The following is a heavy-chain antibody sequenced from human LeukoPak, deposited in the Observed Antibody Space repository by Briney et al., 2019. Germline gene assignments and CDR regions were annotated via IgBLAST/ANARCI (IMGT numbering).Heavy chain of an antibody. V-gene: IGHV3-48*01. CDR2: IGSSSSTI. J-gene: IGHJ4*02. D-gene: IGHD6-6*01. Sequence: QAGGSLRLSCAASGFTFSSYSMNWVRQAPGKGLEWVSSIGSSSSTIYYADSVKGRFTISRDNAKNSLYLQMDNLRAEDTAVYYCSNGIYSSSYWGRGTLVTVSS. CDR3: SNGIYSSSY. CDR1: GFTFSSYS.